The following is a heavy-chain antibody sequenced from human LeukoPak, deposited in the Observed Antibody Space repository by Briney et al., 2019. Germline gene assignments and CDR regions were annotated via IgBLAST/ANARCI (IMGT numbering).Heavy chain of an antibody. V-gene: IGHV4-34*01. CDR3: ARHRCGWCRWFDP. J-gene: IGHJ5*02. Sequence: SETLSLTCAVYGGSFSGYYWSWIRQSPGKGLEWIGEINHGGSTNYNPSLKSRVTISVDTSKNQFSLKLTSLTAADTAVYYCARHRCGWCRWFDPWGQGTLVTVSS. CDR1: GGSFSGYY. D-gene: IGHD6-19*01. CDR2: INHGGST.